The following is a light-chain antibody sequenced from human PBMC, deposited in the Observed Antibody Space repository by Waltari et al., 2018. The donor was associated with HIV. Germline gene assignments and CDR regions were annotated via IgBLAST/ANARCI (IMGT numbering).Light chain of an antibody. CDR2: RDG. V-gene: IGLV1-47*01. J-gene: IGLJ2*01. Sequence: QSLLTQSPSASGAPGQRVTISCSGISANIGSNYVYWYQQLPGTAPKRLIYRDGQRPSGVPDRFSASKSGTSASLDISGLRSEDETDYYCVAWDDTLSGPVFGGGTKLTVL. CDR3: VAWDDTLSGPV. CDR1: SANIGSNY.